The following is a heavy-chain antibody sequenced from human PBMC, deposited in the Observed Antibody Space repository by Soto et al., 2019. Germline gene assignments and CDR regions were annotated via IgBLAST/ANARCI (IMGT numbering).Heavy chain of an antibody. J-gene: IGHJ6*02. CDR3: ARDEDTACLGMDV. V-gene: IGHV4-31*03. D-gene: IGHD2-15*01. CDR1: GGSISSGGYY. CDR2: IYYSGST. Sequence: QVQLQESGPGLVKPSQTLSLTCTVSGGSISSGGYYWSWIRQYPGKGLEWIGYIYYSGSTYFNPSLNSRVTRSVDTSKKQFSLQLSSVTAADTAVYYCARDEDTACLGMDVWGQGTTVTVSS.